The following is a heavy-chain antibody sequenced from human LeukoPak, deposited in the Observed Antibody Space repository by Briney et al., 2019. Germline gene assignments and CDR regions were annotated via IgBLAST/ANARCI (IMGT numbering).Heavy chain of an antibody. CDR1: GGSISSSSYF. J-gene: IGHJ4*02. D-gene: IGHD5-18*01. CDR2: ISYSENT. CDR3: ARDPGYSYGIFDY. V-gene: IGHV4-39*07. Sequence: SETLSLTCTVSGGSISSSSYFWGWIRQPPGKGLEWIGSISYSENTYYNPSLKSRVTISVDTSKNQFSLKLSSVTAADTAVYYCARDPGYSYGIFDYWGQGTLVTVSS.